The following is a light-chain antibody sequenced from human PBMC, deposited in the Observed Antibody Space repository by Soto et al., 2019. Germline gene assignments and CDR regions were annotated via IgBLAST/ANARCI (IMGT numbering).Light chain of an antibody. V-gene: IGLV2-14*01. J-gene: IGLJ1*01. CDR1: SSDVGGHNY. CDR3: SSYTSSSTLDV. CDR2: EVS. Sequence: QSALTQPASVSGSPGQSITISCIGTSSDVGGHNYVSWYQQHPGKAPKLMIYEVSNRPSGVSNRFSGSKSGNTASLTISGLQAEDEADYYCSSYTSSSTLDVFGTGTKLTVL.